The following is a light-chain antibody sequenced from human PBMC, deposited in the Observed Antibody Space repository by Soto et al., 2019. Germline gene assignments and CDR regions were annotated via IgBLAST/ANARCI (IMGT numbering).Light chain of an antibody. Sequence: EIVMTQSPATLSVSPGERATLSCRASQSVSSNLAWYQQKPGQATRLLIYGASTRATGIAARFSGSGSGTEFTLTISSLQSEDFSVYYCQQYNNWPPGTFGQGTNVEIK. V-gene: IGKV3-15*01. CDR3: QQYNNWPPGT. J-gene: IGKJ1*01. CDR1: QSVSSN. CDR2: GAS.